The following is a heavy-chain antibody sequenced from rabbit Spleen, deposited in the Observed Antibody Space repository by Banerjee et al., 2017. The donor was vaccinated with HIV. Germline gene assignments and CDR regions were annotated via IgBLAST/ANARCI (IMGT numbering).Heavy chain of an antibody. D-gene: IGHD1-1*01. CDR3: ARDPAYASGSGAYIPYL. Sequence: QEQLVESGGGLVQPGGSLKLSCKASGFDFSNYGVTWVRQAPGKGLEWIGYIEPIFGNTYYANWVDGRATISSHNAQNTLYLQLNSLTVADTATYFCARDPAYASGSGAYIPYLWGQGTLVTVS. J-gene: IGHJ4*01. CDR1: GFDFSNYG. V-gene: IGHV1S47*01. CDR2: IEPIFGNT.